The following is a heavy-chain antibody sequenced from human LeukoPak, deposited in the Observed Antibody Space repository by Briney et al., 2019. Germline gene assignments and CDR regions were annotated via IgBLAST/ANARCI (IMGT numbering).Heavy chain of an antibody. J-gene: IGHJ4*02. D-gene: IGHD3-22*01. Sequence: GGSLRLSCAASGGNFDDYGMNWVRQGPGMGLEWVSGINWNGGGTVYADSVKGRFTISRDNAETSLYLQRKSLSAEDTALSYCASGYYYDSSGYSFFDYWGQGTLVTVSS. V-gene: IGHV3-20*04. CDR3: ASGYYYDSSGYSFFDY. CDR2: INWNGGGT. CDR1: GGNFDDYG.